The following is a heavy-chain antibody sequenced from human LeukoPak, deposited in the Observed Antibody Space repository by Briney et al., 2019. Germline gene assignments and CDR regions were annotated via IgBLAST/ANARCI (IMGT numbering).Heavy chain of an antibody. D-gene: IGHD5-18*01. CDR1: GFTFSSFS. CDR3: ATDKRYTYGTFDY. CDR2: ISSSNTI. J-gene: IGHJ4*02. Sequence: GGSLRLSCAASGFTFSSFSMNWVRQAPGKGLEWVSYISSSNTIYYADSVKGRVTISRDNAKNSLFLQMDSLRDEDTAVYYCATDKRYTYGTFDYWGQGTLVTVSS. V-gene: IGHV3-48*02.